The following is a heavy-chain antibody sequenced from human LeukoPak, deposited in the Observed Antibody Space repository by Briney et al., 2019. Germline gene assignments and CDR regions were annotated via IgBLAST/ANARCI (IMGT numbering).Heavy chain of an antibody. D-gene: IGHD3-10*01. Sequence: KPSETLSLTCAVYGGSFSGYYWSWIRQPPGKGLEWIGEINHSGSTNYNPSLKSRVTISVDTSKNQFSLKLSSVTAADTAVYYCASLPSYYGSGSYYRPLYYYYGMDVWGQGTTVTVSS. CDR1: GGSFSGYY. CDR2: INHSGST. CDR3: ASLPSYYGSGSYYRPLYYYYGMDV. J-gene: IGHJ6*02. V-gene: IGHV4-34*01.